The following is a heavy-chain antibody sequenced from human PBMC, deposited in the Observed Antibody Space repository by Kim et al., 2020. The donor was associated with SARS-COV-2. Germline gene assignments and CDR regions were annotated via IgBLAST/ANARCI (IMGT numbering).Heavy chain of an antibody. D-gene: IGHD2-8*01. CDR3: ARQVAGVYAFDI. V-gene: IGHV4-59*08. CDR1: GGSISSYY. Sequence: SETLSLTCTVSGGSISSYYWSWIRQPPGKGLEWIGYIYYSGSTNYNPSLKSRVTISVDTSKNQFSLKLSSVTAADTAVYYCARQVAGVYAFDIWGQGTMVTVSS. J-gene: IGHJ3*02. CDR2: IYYSGST.